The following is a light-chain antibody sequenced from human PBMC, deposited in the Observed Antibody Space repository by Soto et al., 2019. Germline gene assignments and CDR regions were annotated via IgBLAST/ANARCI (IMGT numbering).Light chain of an antibody. V-gene: IGKV3-11*01. CDR1: QHIGTF. CDR2: DAS. Sequence: IVLTQSPVTLSLSPGERATLSCRASQHIGTFLAWYQHKVGQAPRLLIPDASKRATGSPARFSGSGSGTDFTLTISSLEPEDFAVYYCQQRSYGYTFGQGTKLEI. CDR3: QQRSYGYT. J-gene: IGKJ2*01.